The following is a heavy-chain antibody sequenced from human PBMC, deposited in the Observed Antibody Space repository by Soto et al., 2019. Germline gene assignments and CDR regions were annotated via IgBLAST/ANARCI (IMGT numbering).Heavy chain of an antibody. Sequence: ASVKVSCKASGYTFTTYYMYWVRQAPGQGLEWMGIINPSGGSTSFAQKFQGRVTMTRDTSISTAYMELSRLRSDDTAVYYCATSTHNYDILTGYYLSPSAFDYWGQGTLVTVSS. CDR3: ATSTHNYDILTGYYLSPSAFDY. CDR2: INPSGGST. CDR1: GYTFTTYY. D-gene: IGHD3-9*01. V-gene: IGHV1-46*01. J-gene: IGHJ4*02.